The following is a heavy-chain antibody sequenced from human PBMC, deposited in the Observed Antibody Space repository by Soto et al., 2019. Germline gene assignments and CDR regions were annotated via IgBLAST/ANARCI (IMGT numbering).Heavy chain of an antibody. CDR1: GYSFTNYW. CDR3: ARPYSGGPNDPFDV. V-gene: IGHV5-51*01. CDR2: IYPGDSHA. J-gene: IGHJ3*01. D-gene: IGHD1-26*01. Sequence: LGESLKISCKGSGYSFTNYWIGRVRQMPGKGLEWMGIIYPGDSHAIYSPSFQGQVTMSADKSISTAYLQWSSLKASDTAMYYCARPYSGGPNDPFDVWGQGTMVTVSS.